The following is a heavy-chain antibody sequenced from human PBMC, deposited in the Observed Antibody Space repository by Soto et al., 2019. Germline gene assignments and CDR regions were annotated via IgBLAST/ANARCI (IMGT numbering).Heavy chain of an antibody. J-gene: IGHJ4*02. CDR3: ARRRASDYGGNHHPYYFDR. V-gene: IGHV4-39*01. D-gene: IGHD4-17*01. CDR2: ISYSGRT. Sequence: LSLTCTVSGASIITNNYFWVWIRQSPRRGLELIGSISYSGRTYDNPSLQSRVTISIDASKNQFSLKLTSVTTADTSIYYCARRRASDYGGNHHPYYFDRWGQGTLVTVS. CDR1: GASIITNNYF.